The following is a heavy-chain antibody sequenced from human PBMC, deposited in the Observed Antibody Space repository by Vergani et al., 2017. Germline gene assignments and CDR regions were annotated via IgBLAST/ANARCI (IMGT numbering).Heavy chain of an antibody. V-gene: IGHV4-34*01. D-gene: IGHD3-3*01. Sequence: QVQLQQWGAGLLKPSETLSLTCAVYGGSFSGYYWSWIRQPPGKGLEWIGSIYYSGSTYYNPSLKSRVTISVDTSKNQFSLKLSSVTAADTAVYYCARRGGALRFLAWLPFDYWGQGTLVTVSS. CDR1: GGSFSGYY. J-gene: IGHJ4*02. CDR2: IYYSGST. CDR3: ARRGGALRFLAWLPFDY.